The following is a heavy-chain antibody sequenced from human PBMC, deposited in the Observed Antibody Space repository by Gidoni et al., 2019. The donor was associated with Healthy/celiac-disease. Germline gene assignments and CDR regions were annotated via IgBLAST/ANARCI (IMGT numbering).Heavy chain of an antibody. J-gene: IGHJ4*02. V-gene: IGHV4-39*01. Sequence: QLQLQESGPGLVKPSETLSLTCTVSGVSISSSSYYWGWIRQPPGKGLEWIGSIYYSGSTYYNPSLKSRVTISVDTSKNQFSLKLSSVTAADTAVYYCARHPLAGDPSHFDYWGQGTLVTVSS. D-gene: IGHD6-19*01. CDR2: IYYSGST. CDR3: ARHPLAGDPSHFDY. CDR1: GVSISSSSYY.